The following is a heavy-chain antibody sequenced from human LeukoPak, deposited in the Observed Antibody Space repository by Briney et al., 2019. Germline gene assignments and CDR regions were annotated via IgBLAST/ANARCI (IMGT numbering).Heavy chain of an antibody. D-gene: IGHD6-13*01. J-gene: IGHJ6*02. CDR3: ARGTAAYYYYYGMDV. CDR2: IYYSGST. Sequence: SETLSLTCTVSGGSISSYYWSWIRQPPGKGLEWIGYIYYSGSTNYNPSLKGRVTISVDTSKNQFSLKLSSVTAADTAVYYCARGTAAYYYYYGMDVWGQGTTVTVSS. CDR1: GGSISSYY. V-gene: IGHV4-59*01.